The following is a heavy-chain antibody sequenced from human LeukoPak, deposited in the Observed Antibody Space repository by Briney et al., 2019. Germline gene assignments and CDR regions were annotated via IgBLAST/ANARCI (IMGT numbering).Heavy chain of an antibody. Sequence: SETLTLTCTVSGGPISSYYGSWLRQPPGKGLEGIGYIYYSWSTNYNPSLKSRVTISVDTSKNQFSLKLSSVTAADTAVYYCASTFWSGYYSRFDYWGQGTLVTVSS. D-gene: IGHD3-3*01. V-gene: IGHV4-59*08. CDR3: ASTFWSGYYSRFDY. J-gene: IGHJ4*02. CDR2: IYYSWST. CDR1: GGPISSYY.